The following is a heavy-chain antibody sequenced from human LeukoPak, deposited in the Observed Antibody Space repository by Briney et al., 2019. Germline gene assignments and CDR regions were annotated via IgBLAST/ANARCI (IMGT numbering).Heavy chain of an antibody. D-gene: IGHD4-17*01. CDR1: GFTFSSYG. V-gene: IGHV3-30*03. Sequence: PGGSLRLSCAASGFTFSSYGMHWVRQAPGKGLEWVAVISYDGSNKYYADYVKGRFTISRDNSKNTLYLQMNSLRAEDTAVYYCTRVQGTVTTYYYYGMDVWGQGTTVTVSS. CDR2: ISYDGSNK. CDR3: TRVQGTVTTYYYYGMDV. J-gene: IGHJ6*02.